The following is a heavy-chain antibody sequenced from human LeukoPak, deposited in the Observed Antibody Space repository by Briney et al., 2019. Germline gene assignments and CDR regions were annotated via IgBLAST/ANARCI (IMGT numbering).Heavy chain of an antibody. J-gene: IGHJ4*02. CDR2: ISGGSDYI. Sequence: GGSLRLSCAASGFTFSSYSMTWVRQAPGKGLEWVSYISGGSDYIYYTDSVKGRFTISRDNAKKSLYLQLNSLRVEDTAVYYCARWGLGPSFDSWGQGTLVTVSS. D-gene: IGHD1-26*01. CDR3: ARWGLGPSFDS. CDR1: GFTFSSYS. V-gene: IGHV3-21*01.